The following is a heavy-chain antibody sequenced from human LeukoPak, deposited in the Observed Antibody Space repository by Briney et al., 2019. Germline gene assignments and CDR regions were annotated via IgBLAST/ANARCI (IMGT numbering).Heavy chain of an antibody. CDR2: ISSSSSYI. Sequence: PGGSLRLSCAASGFTFSSYSMNWVRQAPGKGLEWVSSISSSSSYIYYADSVKGRFTISRDNAKNSLYLQMNSLRAEDTAVYYCARSHDSSGYYYYYYYMDVWGKGTTATVSS. J-gene: IGHJ6*03. CDR3: ARSHDSSGYYYYYYYMDV. V-gene: IGHV3-21*01. D-gene: IGHD3-22*01. CDR1: GFTFSSYS.